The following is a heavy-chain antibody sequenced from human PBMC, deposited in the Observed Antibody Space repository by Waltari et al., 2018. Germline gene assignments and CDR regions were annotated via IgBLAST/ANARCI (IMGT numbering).Heavy chain of an antibody. Sequence: QLQLQESGPGLVKPSETLSLTCTVSGGSISSSSQYCGWIRRPPGKGLEWIGSIYYSGSTYYNPSLKSRVTISVDTSKNQFSLKLSSVTAADTAVYYCARDVITFGGVIEIDYWGQGTLVTVSS. CDR1: GGSISSSSQY. V-gene: IGHV4-39*07. CDR3: ARDVITFGGVIEIDY. J-gene: IGHJ4*02. D-gene: IGHD3-16*02. CDR2: IYYSGST.